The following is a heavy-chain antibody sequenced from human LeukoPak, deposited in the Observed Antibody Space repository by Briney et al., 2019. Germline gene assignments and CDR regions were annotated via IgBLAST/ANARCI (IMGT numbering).Heavy chain of an antibody. CDR2: MNPNSGNT. J-gene: IGHJ4*02. CDR1: GYTFTSYD. D-gene: IGHD1-26*01. V-gene: IGHV1-8*03. Sequence: GASVKVSCKASGYTFTSYDINWVRQATGQGLEWMGWMNPNSGNTGYAQKFQGRVTITRNTSISTAYMELSSLKASDTAMYYCARHSGPGSYYHYFDYWGQGTLVTVSS. CDR3: ARHSGPGSYYHYFDY.